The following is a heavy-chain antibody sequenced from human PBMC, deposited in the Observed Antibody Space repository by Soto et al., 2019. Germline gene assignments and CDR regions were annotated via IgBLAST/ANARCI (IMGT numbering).Heavy chain of an antibody. CDR1: GLTLTDAW. D-gene: IGHD3-22*01. J-gene: IGHJ4*02. CDR2: LTSKTTGGTA. V-gene: IGHV3-15*07. Sequence: EVQLVESGGGLVKPGASLRLSCTASGLTLTDAWMKWVRQAPGKGLEWVGRLTSKTTGGTADYAAPVRGRFTILRDDSQNMLYLPMNSLKTEDTAVYYCAYYRDSRAVHFDSWGQGTLVTVSS. CDR3: AYYRDSRAVHFDS.